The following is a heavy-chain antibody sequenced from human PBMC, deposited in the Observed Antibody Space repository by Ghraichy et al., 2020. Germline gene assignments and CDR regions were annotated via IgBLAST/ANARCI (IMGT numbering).Heavy chain of an antibody. CDR1: GYTFTSYA. V-gene: IGHV7-4-1*02. CDR2: INTNTGNP. Sequence: ASVKVSCKASGYTFTSYAMNWVRQAPGQGLEWMGWINTNTGNPTYAQGFTGRFVFSLDTSVSTAYLQISSLKAEDTAVYYCARESPGIAVAGTEVDAFDIWGQGTMVTVSS. J-gene: IGHJ3*02. CDR3: ARESPGIAVAGTEVDAFDI. D-gene: IGHD6-19*01.